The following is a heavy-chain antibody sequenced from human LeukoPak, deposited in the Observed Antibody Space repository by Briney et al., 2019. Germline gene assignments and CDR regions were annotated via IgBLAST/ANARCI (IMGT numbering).Heavy chain of an antibody. V-gene: IGHV4-59*12. D-gene: IGHD3-22*01. J-gene: IGHJ4*02. CDR3: ARYSYYYDSSGYYLDY. CDR1: GGSISSYY. Sequence: SETLSLTCTVSGGSISSYYWSWIRQPPGKGLEWIGYIYYSGSTNYNPSLKSRVTISVDTSKNQFSLKLSSVTAADTAVYYCARYSYYYDSSGYYLDYWGQGTLVTVSS. CDR2: IYYSGST.